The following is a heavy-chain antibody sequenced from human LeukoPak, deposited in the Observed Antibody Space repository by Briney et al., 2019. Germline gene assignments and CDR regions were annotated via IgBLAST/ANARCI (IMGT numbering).Heavy chain of an antibody. CDR2: INPNSGGT. J-gene: IGHJ4*02. CDR1: GYTFTVYY. D-gene: IGHD1-26*01. V-gene: IGHV1-2*02. CDR3: ARGLSVGARFDY. Sequence: GASVKVFCEASGYTFTVYYMHWVRQAPGQGLEWMGWINPNSGGTNYAQKFQGRVTMTRDTSISTAYMELRSLRSDDTAVYYCARGLSVGARFDYWGQGTPVTVSS.